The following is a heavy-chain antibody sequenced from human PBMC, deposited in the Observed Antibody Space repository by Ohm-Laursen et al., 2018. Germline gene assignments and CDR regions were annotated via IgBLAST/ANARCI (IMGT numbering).Heavy chain of an antibody. D-gene: IGHD6-13*01. J-gene: IGHJ4*02. CDR3: ARDRKGAAAGSLDY. V-gene: IGHV1-46*01. CDR2: INPSGGST. CDR1: GYTFTSYD. Sequence: VASVKVPCKASGYTFTSYDINWVRQATGQGLEWMGIINPSGGSTSYAQKFQGRVTMTRDTSTSTVYMELSSLRSEDTAVYYCARDRKGAAAGSLDYWGQGTLITVSS.